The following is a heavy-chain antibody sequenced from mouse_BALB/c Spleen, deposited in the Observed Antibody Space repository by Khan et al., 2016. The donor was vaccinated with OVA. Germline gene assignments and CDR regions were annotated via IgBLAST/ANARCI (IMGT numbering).Heavy chain of an antibody. D-gene: IGHD2-4*01. J-gene: IGHJ4*01. CDR1: GYTFTTYY. CDR2: IYPRNVNT. CDR3: ARDDYFVGDAMDY. V-gene: IGHV1S56*01. Sequence: QMQLQQSGPELVKPGASVRISCKASGYTFTTYYLHWVKQRPGQGLEWIGWIYPRNVNTKYNERFKDKATLTADKSSSTAYMHLSSLTSEDSAVYFCARDDYFVGDAMDYWGQGTSVTVSS.